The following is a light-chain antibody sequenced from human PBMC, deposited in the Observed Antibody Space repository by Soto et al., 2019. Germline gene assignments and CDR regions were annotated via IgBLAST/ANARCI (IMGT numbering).Light chain of an antibody. V-gene: IGKV3-20*01. Sequence: PGERATLSCWASQSVSSNYLAWYQHIPGQAPRLLIYGASTRATGIPDRFSGSGSGTDFTLTISRLEPEDFAVYYSQQFDRSLPSWTFGQGTKVE. CDR1: QSVSSNY. CDR2: GAS. CDR3: QQFDRSLPSWT. J-gene: IGKJ1*01.